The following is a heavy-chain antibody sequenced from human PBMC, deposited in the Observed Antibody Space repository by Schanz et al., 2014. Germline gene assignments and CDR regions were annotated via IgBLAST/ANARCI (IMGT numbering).Heavy chain of an antibody. D-gene: IGHD3-9*01. J-gene: IGHJ6*02. V-gene: IGHV1-46*01. CDR3: AKVDRTRYYAMDV. CDR1: GYTFTSYY. Sequence: QVQLVQSGAEVKKPGASVKVSCKASGYTFTSYYMHWVRQAPGQGLEWMGIINPSVGNTNYAQKFRGRVTMTRDTSTSTVYIEVSGLRSEDTAVYYCAKVDRTRYYAMDVWGQGTTVTVAS. CDR2: INPSVGNT.